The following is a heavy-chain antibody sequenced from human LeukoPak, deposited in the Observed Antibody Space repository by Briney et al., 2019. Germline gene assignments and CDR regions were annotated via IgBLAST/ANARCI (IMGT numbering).Heavy chain of an antibody. Sequence: PSETLSLTCVVSGGSISRGSYYWNWIRQPAGKGLEWMGRIYNSGSTNYSPSLKSRVTISADMSRNQLSLQLTSVTAADTAMYYCARGQYGSGSYSNYWGQGTLVTVSS. CDR1: GGSISRGSYY. D-gene: IGHD3-10*01. V-gene: IGHV4-61*02. CDR2: IYNSGST. J-gene: IGHJ4*02. CDR3: ARGQYGSGSYSNY.